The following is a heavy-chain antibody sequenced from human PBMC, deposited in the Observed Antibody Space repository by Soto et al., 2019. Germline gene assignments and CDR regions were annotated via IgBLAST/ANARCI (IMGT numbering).Heavy chain of an antibody. J-gene: IGHJ4*02. Sequence: SVKVICKASGGSFRSYAISWVRQAPGQGLEWMRGSIPIFGTANYAQKFQGRVTITADKSTSTAYMELSSLRSEDTAVYYCARALGLLAHGYCGGDCYLFDYWGQGTLVTVYS. CDR1: GGSFRSYA. V-gene: IGHV1-69*06. CDR2: SIPIFGTA. D-gene: IGHD2-21*02. CDR3: ARALGLLAHGYCGGDCYLFDY.